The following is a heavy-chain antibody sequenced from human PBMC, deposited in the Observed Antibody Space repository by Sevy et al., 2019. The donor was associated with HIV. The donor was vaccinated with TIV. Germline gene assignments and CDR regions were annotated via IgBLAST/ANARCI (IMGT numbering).Heavy chain of an antibody. J-gene: IGHJ4*02. V-gene: IGHV4-34*01. D-gene: IGHD6-6*01. CDR2: INHSGST. CDR1: GGSFSGYY. CDR3: ARGRIAARRFLSY. Sequence: SETLSLTCAVYGGSFSGYYWSWIRQPPGKGLEWIGEINHSGSTNYNPSLKSRVTISVDTSKNQFSLKPSSVTAADTAVYYCARGRIAARRFLSYWGQGTLVTVSS.